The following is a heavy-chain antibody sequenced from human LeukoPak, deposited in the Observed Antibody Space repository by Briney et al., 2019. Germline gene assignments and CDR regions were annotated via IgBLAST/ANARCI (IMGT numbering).Heavy chain of an antibody. D-gene: IGHD5-12*01. Sequence: GASVKVSCKASGYTFTSYYMHWVRQAPGQGLEWMGWISAYNGNTNYAQKLQGRVTMTTDTSTSTAYMELSSLRSEDTAVYYCARATEGGYDYSGAFDIWGQGTMVTVSS. CDR3: ARATEGGYDYSGAFDI. V-gene: IGHV1-18*04. CDR1: GYTFTSYY. J-gene: IGHJ3*02. CDR2: ISAYNGNT.